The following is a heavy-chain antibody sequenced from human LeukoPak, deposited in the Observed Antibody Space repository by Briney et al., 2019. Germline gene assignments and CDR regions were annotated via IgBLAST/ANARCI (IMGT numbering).Heavy chain of an antibody. V-gene: IGHV1-2*02. CDR2: INPNSGGT. Sequence: ASVKVSCKASGYTFTGYYMHWVRQAPGQGLEWMGWINPNSGGTNYAQKFQGRVTMTRDTSISTAYMELSRLRSDDTAVYYCARLSSIAARPSPDFDYWGQGTLVTVSS. CDR3: ARLSSIAARPSPDFDY. CDR1: GYTFTGYY. J-gene: IGHJ4*02. D-gene: IGHD6-6*01.